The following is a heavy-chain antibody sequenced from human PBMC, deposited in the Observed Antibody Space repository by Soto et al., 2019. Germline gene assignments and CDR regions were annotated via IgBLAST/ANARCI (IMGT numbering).Heavy chain of an antibody. CDR2: ISSSSTI. D-gene: IGHD5-18*01. CDR3: AYSGYSYGLFDY. Sequence: EVQLVESGGGLVQPGGSLRLSCAASGFTFSSYSMNWVRQAPGKGLEWVSYISSSSTIYYADSVKGRFTISRDNAKNSLYLQMNSLRDEDTAVYYCAYSGYSYGLFDYWGQGTLVTVSS. J-gene: IGHJ4*02. V-gene: IGHV3-48*02. CDR1: GFTFSSYS.